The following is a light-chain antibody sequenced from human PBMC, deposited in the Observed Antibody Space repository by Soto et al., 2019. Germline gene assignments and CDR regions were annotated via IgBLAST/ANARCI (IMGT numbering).Light chain of an antibody. CDR3: QQYGSSPPWT. CDR2: GAS. CDR1: QSVSSSY. J-gene: IGKJ1*01. V-gene: IGKV3-20*01. Sequence: EIVLTQSPGTLSLSPGERATLSCRASQSVSSSYLAWYQQKPGQAPRLLIFGASSRATGIPDEFSGSGSGTDFTLTISRLEPEDFAVYDCQQYGSSPPWTFGQGTKVEIK.